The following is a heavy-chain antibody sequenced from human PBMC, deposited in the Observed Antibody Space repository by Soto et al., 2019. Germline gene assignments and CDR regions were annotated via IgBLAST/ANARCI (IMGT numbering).Heavy chain of an antibody. J-gene: IGHJ6*02. CDR2: ISGSGGST. V-gene: IGHV3-23*01. D-gene: IGHD6-6*01. CDR3: AKERVRDWQLVRSLYPRRGGMDV. Sequence: EVQLLESGGGLVQPGGSLRLSCAASGFTFSSYAMSWVRQAPGKGLEWVSAISGSGGSTYYADSVKGRFTISRDNSKNTLYLQMNSLRAEDTAVYYCAKERVRDWQLVRSLYPRRGGMDVWGQGTTVTVSS. CDR1: GFTFSSYA.